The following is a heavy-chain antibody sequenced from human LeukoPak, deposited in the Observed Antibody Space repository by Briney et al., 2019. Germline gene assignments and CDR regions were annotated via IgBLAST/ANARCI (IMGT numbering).Heavy chain of an antibody. CDR1: GFTFSSYA. D-gene: IGHD1-26*01. CDR3: AKDSPCTVGIVGALDY. V-gene: IGHV3-23*01. Sequence: GGSLRLSCAASGFTFSSYAMSWVRQAPGKGLEWVSAISGSGGSTYYADSVKGRFTISRDNSKNTLYLQMNSLRAEDTAVYYCAKDSPCTVGIVGALDYWGQGTLVTVSS. CDR2: ISGSGGST. J-gene: IGHJ4*02.